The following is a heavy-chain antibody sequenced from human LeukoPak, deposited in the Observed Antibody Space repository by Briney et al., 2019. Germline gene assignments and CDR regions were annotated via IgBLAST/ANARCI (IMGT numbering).Heavy chain of an antibody. CDR2: IIPIFGTA. V-gene: IGHV1-69*06. D-gene: IGHD6-13*01. CDR3: ASSSSGQHDP. Sequence: SVKVSCKASGGTFSSYAISWVRQAPGQGLEWMGEIIPIFGTANYAQKFQGRVTITADKSTSTAYMELSSLRSEDTAVYYCASSSSGQHDPWGQGTLVTVSS. CDR1: GGTFSSYA. J-gene: IGHJ5*02.